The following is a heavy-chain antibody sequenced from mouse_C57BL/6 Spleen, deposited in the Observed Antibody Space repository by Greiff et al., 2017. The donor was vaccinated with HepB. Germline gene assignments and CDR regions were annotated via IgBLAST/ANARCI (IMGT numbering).Heavy chain of an antibody. J-gene: IGHJ4*01. CDR2: ISSGSSTI. V-gene: IGHV5-17*01. D-gene: IGHD1-1*01. CDR1: GFTFSDYG. Sequence: EVKLMASGGGLVKPGGSLKLSCAASGFTFSDYGMHWVRQAPEKGLEWVAYISSGSSTIYYADTVKGRFTISRDNAKNTLFLQMTSLRSEDTAMYYCAATVVAYYAMDYWGQGTSVTVSS. CDR3: AATVVAYYAMDY.